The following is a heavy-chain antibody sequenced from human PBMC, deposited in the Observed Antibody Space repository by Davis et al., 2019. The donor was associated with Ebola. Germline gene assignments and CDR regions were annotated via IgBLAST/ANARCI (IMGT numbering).Heavy chain of an antibody. CDR3: ASPRPGLYGDFYYSVDV. V-gene: IGHV3-30-3*01. Sequence: PGGSLRLSCAASEFTFSYHAMHWVRQPPGRGLEWVAMISHDGSNIYYADSVKGRLTISRDNSKNTLYLQMNSLRIEDTAVYFCASPRPGLYGDFYYSVDVWGQGTTVTVS. CDR2: ISHDGSNI. CDR1: EFTFSYHA. J-gene: IGHJ6*02. D-gene: IGHD4-17*01.